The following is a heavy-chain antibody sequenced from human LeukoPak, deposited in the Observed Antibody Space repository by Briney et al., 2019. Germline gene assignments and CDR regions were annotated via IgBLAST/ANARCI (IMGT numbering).Heavy chain of an antibody. J-gene: IGHJ6*03. Sequence: ASVKVSCKASRGTFSNYAISWVRQAPGQGLEWMGGIIPIFGTANYAQKLQGRVTITADESTSTVYMELSSLRSEDTAVYYCARDRGYSYAKKSSEYYYMDVWGKGTTVTVSS. CDR2: IIPIFGTA. V-gene: IGHV1-69*13. CDR1: RGTFSNYA. CDR3: ARDRGYSYAKKSSEYYYMDV. D-gene: IGHD5-18*01.